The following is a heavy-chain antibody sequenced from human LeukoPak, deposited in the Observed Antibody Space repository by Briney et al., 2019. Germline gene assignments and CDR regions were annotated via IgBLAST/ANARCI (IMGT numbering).Heavy chain of an antibody. CDR1: GGSISSGSYY. J-gene: IGHJ6*03. D-gene: IGHD4-17*01. Sequence: PSETLSLTCTVSGGSISSGSYYWSWIRQPAGKGLEWIGRIYTSGSTNYNPSLKSRVTMSVDTSKNQFSLKLSSVTAADTAVYYCAGFTTSYYYMDVWGKGTTVTVSS. CDR2: IYTSGST. CDR3: AGFTTSYYYMDV. V-gene: IGHV4-61*02.